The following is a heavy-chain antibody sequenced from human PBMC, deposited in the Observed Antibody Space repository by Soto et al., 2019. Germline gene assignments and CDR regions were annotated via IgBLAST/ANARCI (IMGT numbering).Heavy chain of an antibody. CDR3: TRGWGHDSADYYYAY. D-gene: IGHD3-22*01. V-gene: IGHV1-69*13. Sequence: ASVKVSCKASGDTSSRYAISWVRQAPGQGLEWMGGIIPMFGTANYAQKFKGRVTITADESTNTAYMELRSLRSEDTAVYYCTRGWGHDSADYYYAYWGQGTLVTVSS. J-gene: IGHJ4*02. CDR2: IIPMFGTA. CDR1: GDTSSRYA.